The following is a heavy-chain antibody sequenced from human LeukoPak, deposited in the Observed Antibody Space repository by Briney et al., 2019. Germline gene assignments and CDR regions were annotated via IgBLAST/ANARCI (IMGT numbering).Heavy chain of an antibody. Sequence: RASVKVSCKASGYTFTGYYMHWVRQAPGQGLEWMGGIIPMFGTANYAQKFQGRVTITADESTSTAYMELSSLRSEDTAVYYCARGGHDSGYYGMDVWGQGTTVTVSS. V-gene: IGHV1-69*13. CDR2: IIPMFGTA. CDR1: GYTFTGYY. D-gene: IGHD1-26*01. J-gene: IGHJ6*02. CDR3: ARGGHDSGYYGMDV.